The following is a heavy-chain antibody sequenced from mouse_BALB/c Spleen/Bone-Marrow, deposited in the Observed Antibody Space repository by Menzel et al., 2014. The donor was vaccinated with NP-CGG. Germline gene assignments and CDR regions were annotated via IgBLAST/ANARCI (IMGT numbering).Heavy chain of an antibody. Sequence: EVQLQQSGAELVKPGASVKLSCTASGLNFKDTYMHWVKQRPEQGLEWIGRIDPANVNTKYDPKFQGKATIPADTYSNTAYMQLSSLTSEDTAVYYCASCVYGYYFDYWGQGTTLTGSS. CDR1: GLNFKDTY. CDR2: IDPANVNT. CDR3: ASCVYGYYFDY. D-gene: IGHD1-1*01. V-gene: IGHV14-3*02. J-gene: IGHJ2*01.